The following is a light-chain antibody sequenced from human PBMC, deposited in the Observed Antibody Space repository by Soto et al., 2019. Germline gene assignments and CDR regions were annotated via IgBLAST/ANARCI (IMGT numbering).Light chain of an antibody. J-gene: IGKJ1*01. CDR1: QSLLDSNGYNC. Sequence: DIVMTQSPLSLPVTPGEPASISCRSSQSLLDSNGYNCLEWYLQKPGQSPQLLIYLGSNRASGVPDRCSGSGSGTDFTLKISRVEAEDVGVYYCMQSLHTPLTFGQGTKVEIK. CDR3: MQSLHTPLT. CDR2: LGS. V-gene: IGKV2-28*01.